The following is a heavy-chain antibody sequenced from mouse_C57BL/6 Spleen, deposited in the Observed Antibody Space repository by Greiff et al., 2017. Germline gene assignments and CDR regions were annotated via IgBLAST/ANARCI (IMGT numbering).Heavy chain of an antibody. Sequence: VQLQQSGPELVKPGASVQISCTASGYSFTGYYLHWVKQSHGNILDWIGYIYPYNGVSSYNQKFKGKATLTVDKSSSTAYMELRSLTSEDSAVYYCARMESTAWFAYWGQGTLVTVSA. CDR3: ARMESTAWFAY. CDR2: IYPYNGVS. CDR1: GYSFTGYY. V-gene: IGHV1-31*01. J-gene: IGHJ3*01.